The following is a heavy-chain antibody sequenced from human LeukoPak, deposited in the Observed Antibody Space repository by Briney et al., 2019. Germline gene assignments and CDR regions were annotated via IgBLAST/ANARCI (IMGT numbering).Heavy chain of an antibody. Sequence: ASVNVSCKASGYTFTSYGISWVRQAPGQGLEWMGWISAYNGNTNYAQKLQGRVTMTTDTSTSTAYMELRSLRSDDTAVYYCARMLTYYDSSGYRGNKYFDYWGQGTLVTVSS. CDR1: GYTFTSYG. J-gene: IGHJ4*02. V-gene: IGHV1-18*01. CDR3: ARMLTYYDSSGYRGNKYFDY. CDR2: ISAYNGNT. D-gene: IGHD3-22*01.